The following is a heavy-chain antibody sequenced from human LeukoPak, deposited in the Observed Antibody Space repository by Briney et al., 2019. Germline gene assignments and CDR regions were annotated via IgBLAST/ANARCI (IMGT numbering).Heavy chain of an antibody. V-gene: IGHV4-38-2*02. CDR3: ARELYCSGGSCHSRDAFDI. J-gene: IGHJ3*02. CDR2: IYQSGST. D-gene: IGHD2-15*01. CDR1: GYTISSGYY. Sequence: PSETLSLTCTVPGYTISSGYYWGWIRQPPGKGLEWIGSIYQSGSTYYNPSLKSRVTISVDTSKNQFSLKLSSVTAADTAVYYCARELYCSGGSCHSRDAFDIWGQGTMVTVSS.